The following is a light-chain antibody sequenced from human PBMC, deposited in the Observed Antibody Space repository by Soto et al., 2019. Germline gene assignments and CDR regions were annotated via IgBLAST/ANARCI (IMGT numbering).Light chain of an antibody. Sequence: DIQMTQSPYSLSAAVGDRVTIACRASQNINTYLNWYQQKPGKAPKLLIFDAASLQSGVPSRFSGGGSRTDFTLTLTSLQPEDFATYFCQQSYSTPPWTFGQGTKVDIK. CDR2: DAA. CDR1: QNINTY. J-gene: IGKJ1*01. V-gene: IGKV1-39*01. CDR3: QQSYSTPPWT.